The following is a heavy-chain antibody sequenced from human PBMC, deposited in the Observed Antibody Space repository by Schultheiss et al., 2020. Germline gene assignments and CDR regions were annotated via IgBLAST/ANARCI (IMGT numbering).Heavy chain of an antibody. D-gene: IGHD2/OR15-2a*01. CDR2: IHWNGGST. J-gene: IGHJ3*02. Sequence: GGSLRLSCSASGFTFSSYAMHWVRQAPGKGLEWVSGIHWNGGSTSYADSVKGRFTISRDNSKNTLYLQMNSLRAEDTAVYTCARFTSYAVDIWGQGTLVTVSS. V-gene: IGHV3-23*05. CDR1: GFTFSSYA. CDR3: ARFTSYAVDI.